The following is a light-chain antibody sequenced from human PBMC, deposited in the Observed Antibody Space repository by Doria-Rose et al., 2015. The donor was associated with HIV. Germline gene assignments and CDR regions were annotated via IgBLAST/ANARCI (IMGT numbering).Light chain of an antibody. CDR3: HQYGTSWT. Sequence: TQSPGTLSLSPGERATLSCRASQSFSSTYLVWYQQKPGQAPSLLIYDGSTRATGIPDRFSASGSGTDFTLTINRLEPDDFALYYCHQYGTSWTFGQGTKVEI. CDR1: QSFSSTY. CDR2: DGS. V-gene: IGKV3-20*01. J-gene: IGKJ1*01.